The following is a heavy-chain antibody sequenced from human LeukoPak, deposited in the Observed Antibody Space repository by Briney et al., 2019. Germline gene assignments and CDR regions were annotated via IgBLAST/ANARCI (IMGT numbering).Heavy chain of an antibody. V-gene: IGHV3-74*01. Sequence: GGSLRLSCAASGFTFSRYWMHWVRQAPGKGLVWASRIKSDGSETNYADSVKGRFTISRDNAKNTLYLQVNSLRAEDTAVYYCASDRVYYGLDVWGQGTTVSVSS. CDR3: ASDRVYYGLDV. J-gene: IGHJ6*02. CDR1: GFTFSRYW. CDR2: IKSDGSET.